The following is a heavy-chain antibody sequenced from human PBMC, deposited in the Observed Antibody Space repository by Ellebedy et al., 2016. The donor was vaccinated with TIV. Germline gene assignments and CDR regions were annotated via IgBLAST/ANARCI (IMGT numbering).Heavy chain of an antibody. J-gene: IGHJ4*02. CDR2: ITSSASRI. D-gene: IGHD3-3*01. CDR1: GFSFSDYY. CDR3: AGDLDV. V-gene: IGHV3-11*04. Sequence: PGGSLRLSCAPSGFSFSDYYLSWIRQAPGKGLEWVSYITSSASRIYYADSVKGRFTISRDNAESILYLQMNSLRVEDTAMYYCAGDLDVWGQGILVTVSS.